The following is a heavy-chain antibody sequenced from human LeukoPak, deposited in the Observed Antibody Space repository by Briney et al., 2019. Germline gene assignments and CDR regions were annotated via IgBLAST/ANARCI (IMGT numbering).Heavy chain of an antibody. CDR1: GFTFSTYA. D-gene: IGHD2-8*02. CDR3: ANARDTGRFNPYY. J-gene: IGHJ4*02. CDR2: ISGSGGST. V-gene: IGHV3-23*01. Sequence: GGSLRLSCAASGFTFSTYAMIWVRQAPGKGLDWVSAISGSGGSTYYTDYVKGRFTISRDNSKNTLYLQMNSLRAEDTAVYYCANARDTGRFNPYYWGQGTLVTVSS.